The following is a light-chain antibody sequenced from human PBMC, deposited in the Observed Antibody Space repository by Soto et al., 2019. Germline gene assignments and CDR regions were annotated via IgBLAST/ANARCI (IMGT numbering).Light chain of an antibody. Sequence: EIVMTQSPATLSVSPGERATLSCRARQSVSSNLAWYQQKPGQAPRLLIYGASTRATGIPARFSGSGSGTAFTLTISSLQSEDFAVYYCQQYNNWPLTFGGGTQVEIQ. CDR2: GAS. CDR3: QQYNNWPLT. CDR1: QSVSSN. V-gene: IGKV3D-15*01. J-gene: IGKJ4*01.